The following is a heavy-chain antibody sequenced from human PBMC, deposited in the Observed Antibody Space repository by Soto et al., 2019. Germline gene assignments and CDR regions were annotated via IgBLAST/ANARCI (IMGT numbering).Heavy chain of an antibody. CDR3: ARLTSGWYLDY. V-gene: IGHV3-23*01. J-gene: IGHJ4*02. Sequence: EVQLLESGGGLVQPGGSLRLSCAASGFTFSSYAMSWVRQAPGKGLEWVSVISGSGGSTYYADSVKGRFTISRDNSKNTLYLQMNSLRAEDTAVDYCARLTSGWYLDYWGQGTLVTVSS. CDR1: GFTFSSYA. D-gene: IGHD6-19*01. CDR2: ISGSGGST.